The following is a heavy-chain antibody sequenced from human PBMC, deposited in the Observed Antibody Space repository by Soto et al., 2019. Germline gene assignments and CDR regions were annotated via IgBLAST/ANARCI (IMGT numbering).Heavy chain of an antibody. V-gene: IGHV3-33*01. CDR2: IWYDGSNK. CDR1: GFTFSSYG. CDR3: ARDIVSGKEDYYGMDV. J-gene: IGHJ6*02. Sequence: PGGSLRLSCAASGFTFSSYGMHWVRQAPGKGLEWVAVIWYDGSNKYYADSVKGRFTISRDNSKNTLYLQMNSLRAEDTAVYYCARDIVSGKEDYYGMDVWGQGTTVTVS. D-gene: IGHD2-21*01.